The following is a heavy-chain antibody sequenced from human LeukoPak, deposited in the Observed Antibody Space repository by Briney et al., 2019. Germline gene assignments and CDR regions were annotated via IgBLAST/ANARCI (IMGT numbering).Heavy chain of an antibody. J-gene: IGHJ4*02. CDR2: INPNSGGT. V-gene: IGHV1-2*02. CDR1: GYTFTGYY. CDR3: ARDLRYSGSPPTDY. Sequence: ASVKVSCKASGYTFTGYYMHWVRPAPGQGLEWMGWINPNSGGTNYAQKFQGRVTMTRDTSISTAYMELSRLRSDDTAVYYCARDLRYSGSPPTDYWGQGTLVTVSS. D-gene: IGHD1-26*01.